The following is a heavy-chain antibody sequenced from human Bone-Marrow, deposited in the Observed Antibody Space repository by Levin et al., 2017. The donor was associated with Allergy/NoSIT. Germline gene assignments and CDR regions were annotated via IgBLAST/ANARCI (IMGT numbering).Heavy chain of an antibody. V-gene: IGHV5-51*01. CDR3: ARGAPNCSGGSCYFGPPFDY. D-gene: IGHD2-15*01. CDR1: GYSFTSYW. CDR2: IYPGDSDT. J-gene: IGHJ4*02. Sequence: GESLKISCKGSGYSFTSYWIGWVRQMPGKGLEWMGIIYPGDSDTRYSPSFQGQVTISADKSISTAYLQWSSLKASDTAMYYCARGAPNCSGGSCYFGPPFDYWGQGTLVTVSS.